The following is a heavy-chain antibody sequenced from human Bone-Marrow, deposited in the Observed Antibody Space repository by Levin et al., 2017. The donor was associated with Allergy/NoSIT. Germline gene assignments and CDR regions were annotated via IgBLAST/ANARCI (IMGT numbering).Heavy chain of an antibody. CDR2: ISYDGSNK. J-gene: IGHJ5*02. V-gene: IGHV3-30-3*01. Sequence: GESLKISCAASGFTFSSYAMHWVRQAPGKGLEWVAVISYDGSNKYYADSVKGRFTISRDNSKNTLYLQMNSLRAEDTAVYYCARDSRPYSSGASALDNWFDPWGQGTLVTVSS. D-gene: IGHD6-19*01. CDR1: GFTFSSYA. CDR3: ARDSRPYSSGASALDNWFDP.